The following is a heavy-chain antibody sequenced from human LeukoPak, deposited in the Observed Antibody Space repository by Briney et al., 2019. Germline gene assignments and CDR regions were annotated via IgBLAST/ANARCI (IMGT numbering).Heavy chain of an antibody. J-gene: IGHJ4*02. CDR1: GFTFSSYA. V-gene: IGHV3-30-3*01. Sequence: GGSLRLSCAASGFTFSSYAMHWVRQAPGKGLEWVAVISYDGSNKYYADSVKGRFTISRDNSKNTLYLQMNSLRAEDTAVYYCARVPPDYGDYYFDYWGQGTLVTVSS. CDR2: ISYDGSNK. D-gene: IGHD4-17*01. CDR3: ARVPPDYGDYYFDY.